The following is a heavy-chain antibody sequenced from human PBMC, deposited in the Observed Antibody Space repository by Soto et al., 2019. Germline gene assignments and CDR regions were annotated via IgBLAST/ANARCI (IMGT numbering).Heavy chain of an antibody. CDR2: ISGSGTNM. V-gene: IGHV3-23*01. CDR3: AKDGFGGAIDY. Sequence: EVLLLESGGGLAQPGGSLRLSCAASGFTFRSYGMHWVRQPPGGGPEWVATISGSGTNMYHAPSVEGRFTISRDNSQNTLFLQMNSLRVEDAARYYCAKDGFGGAIDYWGQGTLVTVSS. J-gene: IGHJ4*02. CDR1: GFTFRSYG. D-gene: IGHD3-3*01.